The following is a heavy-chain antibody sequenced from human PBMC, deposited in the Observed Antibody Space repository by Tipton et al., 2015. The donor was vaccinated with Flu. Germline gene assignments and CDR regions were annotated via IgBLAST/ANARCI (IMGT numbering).Heavy chain of an antibody. D-gene: IGHD4-17*01. CDR3: ARHRLDYGDYSY. J-gene: IGHJ4*02. CDR1: GGSISSSSYY. Sequence: TLSLTCTVSGGSISSSSYYWGWIRQPPGKGLERIGSIYYSGSTYYNPSLKSRVTISVDTSKNQFSLKLSSVTAADTAVYYCARHRLDYGDYSYWGQGTLVTVSS. V-gene: IGHV4-39*01. CDR2: IYYSGST.